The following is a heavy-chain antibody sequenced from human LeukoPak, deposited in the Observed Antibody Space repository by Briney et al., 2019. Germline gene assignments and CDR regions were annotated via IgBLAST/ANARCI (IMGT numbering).Heavy chain of an antibody. J-gene: IGHJ6*02. CDR2: ISYDGSNK. D-gene: IGHD1-1*01. V-gene: IGHV3-30*18. CDR3: AKGDWNDVPGYYYYGMDV. CDR1: GSTFSSYG. Sequence: GGSLRLSCAASGSTFSSYGMHWVRQAPGKGLEWVAVISYDGSNKYYADSVKGRFTISRDNSKDTLYLQMNSLRAEDTAVYYCAKGDWNDVPGYYYYGMDVWGQGTTVTVSS.